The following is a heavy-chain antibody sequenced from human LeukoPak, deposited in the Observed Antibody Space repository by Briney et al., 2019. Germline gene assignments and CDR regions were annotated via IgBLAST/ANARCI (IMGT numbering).Heavy chain of an antibody. CDR2: VNSDGSGT. Sequence: GGSLRLSCAASGFSFSSNWMHWVRQAPGKGLVWVSRVNSDGSGTSYAVSVKGRFTISRDNAKNTLYLQMNSLRAEDTAVYYCATSLGPLTDYWGQGTLVTVSS. V-gene: IGHV3-74*01. CDR3: ATSLGPLTDY. J-gene: IGHJ4*02. D-gene: IGHD7-27*01. CDR1: GFSFSSNW.